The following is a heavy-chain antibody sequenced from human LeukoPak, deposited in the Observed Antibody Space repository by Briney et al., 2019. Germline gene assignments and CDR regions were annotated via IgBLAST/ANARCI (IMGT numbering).Heavy chain of an antibody. CDR3: ARGPPLWFGELLPGL. CDR1: GYTFTSYY. Sequence: ASVKISCKASGYTFTSYYMHWVRQAPGQGLEWMGIINPSGGSTSYAQKFQGRVTMTRDTSTSTVYMELSSLRSEDTAVYYCARGPPLWFGELLPGLWGQGTLVTVSS. V-gene: IGHV1-46*01. D-gene: IGHD3-10*01. CDR2: INPSGGST. J-gene: IGHJ4*02.